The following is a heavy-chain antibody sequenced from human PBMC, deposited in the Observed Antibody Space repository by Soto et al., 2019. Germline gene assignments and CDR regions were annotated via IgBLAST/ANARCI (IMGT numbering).Heavy chain of an antibody. D-gene: IGHD3-10*01. CDR1: GGSISSYY. CDR2: IYYSGST. V-gene: IGHV4-59*01. J-gene: IGHJ5*02. CDR3: ASSITMVRGAIWWFDP. Sequence: PSETLSLTCTVSGGSISSYYWRWIRQPPGKGLEWIGYIYYSGSTNYNPSLKSRVTISVDTSKNQFSLKLSSVTAADTAVYYCASSITMVRGAIWWFDPWGQGTLVTVSS.